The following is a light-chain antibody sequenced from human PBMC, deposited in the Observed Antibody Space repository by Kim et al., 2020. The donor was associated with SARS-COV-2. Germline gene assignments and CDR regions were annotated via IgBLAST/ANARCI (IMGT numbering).Light chain of an antibody. Sequence: ASTVDMITISSRMSQGFISYLARYQQRPGIAPELLIYAASTLQSGVPSRFSGSGSGTDFTLTISCLPSEDFATYYCQQYYSFPLTFGGGTKVDIK. V-gene: IGKV1D-8*01. CDR2: AAS. CDR1: QGFISY. J-gene: IGKJ4*01. CDR3: QQYYSFPLT.